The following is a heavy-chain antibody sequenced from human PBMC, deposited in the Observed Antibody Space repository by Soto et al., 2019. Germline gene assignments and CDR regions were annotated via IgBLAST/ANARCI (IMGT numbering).Heavy chain of an antibody. CDR2: ISPFVGIT. J-gene: IGHJ4*02. V-gene: IGHV1-69*01. CDR3: AKTHVYETGGVFAYFDN. CDR1: TFGRNT. Sequence: LVQSGAEVKKPGSSVRVSCKATFGRNTVCWVRQAPGQGLEWVGGISPFVGITHYAQKFQRRVTITADETTSSASMDLGSQPSADTAVSYCAKTHVYETGGVFAYFDNWGQGTVVTVSS. D-gene: IGHD3-3*01.